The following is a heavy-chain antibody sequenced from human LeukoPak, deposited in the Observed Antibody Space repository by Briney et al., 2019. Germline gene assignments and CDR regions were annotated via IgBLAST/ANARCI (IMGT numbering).Heavy chain of an antibody. D-gene: IGHD2-2*01. CDR3: AREFAEYQLLYFDY. J-gene: IGHJ4*02. Sequence: SETLSLTCTVSGGSISSYYWSWIRQPAGKGLEWIGRIYTSGSTNYNPSLKSRVTMSVDTSKNQFSLKLSSVTAADTAVYYCAREFAEYQLLYFDYWGQGTLVTVSS. V-gene: IGHV4-4*07. CDR1: GGSISSYY. CDR2: IYTSGST.